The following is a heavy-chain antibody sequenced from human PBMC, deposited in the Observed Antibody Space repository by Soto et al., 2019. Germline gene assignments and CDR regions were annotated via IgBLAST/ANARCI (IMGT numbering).Heavy chain of an antibody. CDR1: GFSFGTYA. CDR3: VKGAARYFDY. CDR2: ISGGIGST. Sequence: QTGGSLRLSCVASGFSFGTYAMTWVRQVPGKGLEWVSTISGGIGSTFYADSVKGRFTISRDISKKMLFLHMNGLRGEDTGTYYCVKGAARYFDYWGRGTLVTVSS. V-gene: IGHV3-23*01. D-gene: IGHD1-26*01. J-gene: IGHJ4*02.